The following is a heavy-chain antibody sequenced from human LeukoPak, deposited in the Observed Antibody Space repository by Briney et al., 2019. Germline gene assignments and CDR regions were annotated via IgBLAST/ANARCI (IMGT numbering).Heavy chain of an antibody. Sequence: GRSLRLSCAASGFTFSSYGMHWVRQAPGKGLEWVAVISYDGSNKYYADSVKGRFTISRDNAKNSLYLQMNSLRAEDTAVYYCARVDSSWYGGDAFDIWGQGTMVTVSS. CDR3: ARVDSSWYGGDAFDI. D-gene: IGHD6-13*01. CDR1: GFTFSSYG. J-gene: IGHJ3*02. CDR2: ISYDGSNK. V-gene: IGHV3-30*03.